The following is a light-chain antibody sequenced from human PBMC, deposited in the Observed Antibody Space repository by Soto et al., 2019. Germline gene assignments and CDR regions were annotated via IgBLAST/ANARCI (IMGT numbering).Light chain of an antibody. CDR3: QQYKT. CDR2: KAS. J-gene: IGKJ1*01. V-gene: IGKV1-5*03. Sequence: DIQMTQSPSTLSASVGDRSAIPCRASQSISSWLAWYQQNPGKAPTLLIYKASSLESGVPSRFRGSGSGTEFPLTIRSLQPDDFATYYCQQYKTFGQGTKVDI. CDR1: QSISSW.